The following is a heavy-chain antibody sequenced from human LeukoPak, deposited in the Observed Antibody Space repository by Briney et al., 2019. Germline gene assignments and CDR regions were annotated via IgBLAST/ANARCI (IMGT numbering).Heavy chain of an antibody. CDR1: GFTVSSNY. CDR2: IYSGGDT. CDR3: ATGGEYYDGRGYGHDH. J-gene: IGHJ4*02. D-gene: IGHD3-22*01. V-gene: IGHV3-53*01. Sequence: PGGSLRLSCAASGFTVSSNYMSWVRQAPGKGLEQVSVIYSGGDTYYADSVKGRFTISRDKSKNTLYLQMNSLRAEDTAVYYCATGGEYYDGRGYGHDHWGRGTLVTVSS.